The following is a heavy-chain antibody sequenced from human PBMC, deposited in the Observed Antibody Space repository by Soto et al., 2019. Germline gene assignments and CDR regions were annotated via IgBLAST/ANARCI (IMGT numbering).Heavy chain of an antibody. CDR1: GFTFSSYW. Sequence: GGSLRLSCAASGFTFSSYWMHWVRQAPGKGLEWVAVISYDGNNKYYTDSVKGRFTISRDNSKNTLHLQMNSLTAEDTALYYCARAPTYYYDTKDAFDIWGQGTMVTVSS. J-gene: IGHJ3*02. CDR2: ISYDGNNK. V-gene: IGHV3-30-3*01. CDR3: ARAPTYYYDTKDAFDI. D-gene: IGHD3-22*01.